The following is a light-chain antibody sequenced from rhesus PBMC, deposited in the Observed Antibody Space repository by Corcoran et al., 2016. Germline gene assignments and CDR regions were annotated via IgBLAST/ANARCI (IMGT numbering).Light chain of an antibody. Sequence: EIVMTQSPATLALSPGERVTLSCRASQNVSSYLAWYQQNPGQAPRLLIYGASSRATVIPNRFSGSGSGTEFTLTISILEPEDVGGYFCLQSSNLPLYSFGQGTKVEIK. CDR2: GAS. J-gene: IGKJ2*01. V-gene: IGKV3-24*04. CDR1: QNVSSY. CDR3: LQSSNLPLYS.